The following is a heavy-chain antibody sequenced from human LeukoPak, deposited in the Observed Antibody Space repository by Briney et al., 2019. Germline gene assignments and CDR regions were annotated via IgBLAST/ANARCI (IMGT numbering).Heavy chain of an antibody. V-gene: IGHV4-59*01. Sequence: SETLSLTCTVSGGSISSYYWSWIRQPPGEGLEWIGYIYYSGSTNYNPSLKSRVTISVDTSKNQFSLKLSSVTAADTAVYYCARASGGPDILTGYYAFDIWGQGTMVTVSS. D-gene: IGHD3-9*01. CDR1: GGSISSYY. CDR2: IYYSGST. J-gene: IGHJ3*02. CDR3: ARASGGPDILTGYYAFDI.